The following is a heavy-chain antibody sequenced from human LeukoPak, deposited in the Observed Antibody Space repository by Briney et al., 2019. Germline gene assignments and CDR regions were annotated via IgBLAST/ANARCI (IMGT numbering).Heavy chain of an antibody. D-gene: IGHD5-12*01. J-gene: IGHJ4*02. CDR3: ARANVDIAATIYVLPRKYFDY. CDR2: INPNSGGT. V-gene: IGHV1-2*02. CDR1: GYTFTGYY. Sequence: ASVKVSCKASGYTFTGYYMHWVRQAPGQGLEWMGWINPNSGGTNYAQKFQGRVTMTRDTSISTAYMELSRLRSDDTAVYYCARANVDIAATIYVLPRKYFDYWGQGTLVTVSS.